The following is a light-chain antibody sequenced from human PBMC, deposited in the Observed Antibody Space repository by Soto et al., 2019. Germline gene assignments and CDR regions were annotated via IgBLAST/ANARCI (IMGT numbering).Light chain of an antibody. CDR1: QGISNS. J-gene: IGKJ1*01. Sequence: DIQMTQSPSSLSVSVGDRVTITCRASQGISNSLAWYQQEPGKVPKLLIYDASTLQSGVSSRFSGSGSGTDFTLTISSLQPEDVATYYCQKYDSAPEAFGQGTKVEIK. CDR2: DAS. V-gene: IGKV1-27*01. CDR3: QKYDSAPEA.